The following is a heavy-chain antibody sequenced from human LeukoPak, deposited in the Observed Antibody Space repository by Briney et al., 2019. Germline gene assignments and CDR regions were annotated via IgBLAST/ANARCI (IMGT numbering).Heavy chain of an antibody. V-gene: IGHV3-23*01. CDR1: GFTFSSYC. CDR2: INDNGGSR. D-gene: IGHD3-10*01. CDR3: ARYYGSGSYFYLDY. Sequence: GGSLRLSCAASGFTFSSYCMAWVRQAPGKGLEWVSGINDNGGSRYHADSVKGRFTISRDNSRSVLFLELASLRAEDTAVYYCARYYGSGSYFYLDYLGQGALVTVSS. J-gene: IGHJ4*02.